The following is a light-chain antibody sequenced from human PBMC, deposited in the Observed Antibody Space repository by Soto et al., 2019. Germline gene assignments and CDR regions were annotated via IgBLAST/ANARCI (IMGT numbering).Light chain of an antibody. CDR1: SSNIGNNY. V-gene: IGLV1-51*01. CDR3: AAWDDSLRAVL. Sequence: QSVLTQPPSVSAAPGQKVTISCSGSSSNIGNNYVSWYQQLPGTAPKLLIYDNTKRPSGIPDRFSGSKSGTSATLGITGLQTGDEADYYCAAWDDSLRAVLFGGGTKLTVL. CDR2: DNT. J-gene: IGLJ2*01.